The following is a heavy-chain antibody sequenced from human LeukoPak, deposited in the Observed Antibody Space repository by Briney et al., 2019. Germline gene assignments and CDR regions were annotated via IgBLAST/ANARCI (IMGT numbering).Heavy chain of an antibody. J-gene: IGHJ3*02. V-gene: IGHV3-53*01. CDR3: YGIRLGDGFQI. CDR1: GLTVSNNY. Sequence: GGSLRLSCAASGLTVSNNYMGWVRQAPGKGLEWVSVIYSYGFTSYADSVKGRFTISRDNSKNTLYLQMNSLRAEDTAVYYCYGIRLGDGFQIWGQRTMVIVSS. CDR2: IYSYGFT. D-gene: IGHD3-16*01.